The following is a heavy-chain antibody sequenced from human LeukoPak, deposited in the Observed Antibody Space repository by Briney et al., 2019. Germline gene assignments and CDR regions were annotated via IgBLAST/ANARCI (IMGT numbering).Heavy chain of an antibody. V-gene: IGHV4-34*01. CDR3: ARHELGYCSSTSCYNWFDP. CDR2: INHSGST. CDR1: GGSFSGYY. D-gene: IGHD2-2*01. Sequence: SETLSLTCAVYGGSFSGYYWSWIRQPPGKGLEWIGEINHSGSTNYNPSLKSRVTISVDTSKNQFSLKLSSVTAADTAVYYCARHELGYCSSTSCYNWFDPWGQGTLVTVSS. J-gene: IGHJ5*02.